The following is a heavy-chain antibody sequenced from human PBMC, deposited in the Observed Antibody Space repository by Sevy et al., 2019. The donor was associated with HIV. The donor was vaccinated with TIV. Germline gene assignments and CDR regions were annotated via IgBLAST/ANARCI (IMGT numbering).Heavy chain of an antibody. V-gene: IGHV4-59*01. CDR1: GVSISGYY. CDR2: IYYSGRT. Sequence: SETLSITCSVSGVSISGYYWTWIRQTPGKGLEWIGYIYYSGRTNYNPSLQGRVAISSDTSKNQFSLKLSSVTAADTAVYYCARALAEYYYAMDVWGQGTTVTVSS. J-gene: IGHJ6*02. CDR3: ARALAEYYYAMDV.